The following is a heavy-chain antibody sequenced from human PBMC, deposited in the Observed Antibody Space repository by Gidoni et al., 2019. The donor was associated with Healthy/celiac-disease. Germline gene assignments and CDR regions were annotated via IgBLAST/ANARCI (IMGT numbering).Heavy chain of an antibody. CDR3: ARRDCSSTSCYPGGSWFDP. CDR2: IYYSGST. Sequence: DGLEWIGSIYYSGSTYYNPSLKSRVTISVDTSKNQFSLKPSSVTAADTAVYYCARRDCSSTSCYPGGSWFDPWGQGTLVTVSS. V-gene: IGHV4-39*01. D-gene: IGHD2-2*01. J-gene: IGHJ5*02.